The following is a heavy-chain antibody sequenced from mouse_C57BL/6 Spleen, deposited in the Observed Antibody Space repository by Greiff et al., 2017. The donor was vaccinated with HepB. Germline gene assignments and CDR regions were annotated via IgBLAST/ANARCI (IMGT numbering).Heavy chain of an antibody. CDR1: GYTFTDYE. CDR2: IDPETGGT. D-gene: IGHD1-1*01. V-gene: IGHV1-15*01. Sequence: VQLQQSGAELVRPGASVTLSCKASGYTFTDYEMHWVKQTPVHGLEWIGAIDPETGGTAYNQKFKGKAILTADKSSSTAYMELRSLTSDDSAVYYCTREDITTVVAGDYWGQGTTLTVSS. CDR3: TREDITTVVAGDY. J-gene: IGHJ2*01.